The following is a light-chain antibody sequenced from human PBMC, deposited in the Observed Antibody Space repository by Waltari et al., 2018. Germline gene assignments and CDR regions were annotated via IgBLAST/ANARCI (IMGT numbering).Light chain of an antibody. J-gene: IGKJ2*01. Sequence: DIVMTQSPSSLSASVGDSVTITCRASQTISTYLNWYQQTAGKAPKLLIYAASALQSGVPSRFRGSGSGTDFTLTITSLQPEDFATYYCHQSHTVPHTFGQGTKLEIK. V-gene: IGKV1-39*01. CDR1: QTISTY. CDR3: HQSHTVPHT. CDR2: AAS.